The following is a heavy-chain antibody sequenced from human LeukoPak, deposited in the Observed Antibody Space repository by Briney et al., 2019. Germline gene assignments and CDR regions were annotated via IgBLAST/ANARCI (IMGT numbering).Heavy chain of an antibody. CDR2: IGVGGDT. D-gene: IGHD6-19*01. CDR3: VRGGIRLAGLDAFDI. V-gene: IGHV3-13*01. CDR1: GFTFSKYD. Sequence: GGSLRHSCAASGFTFSKYDMSWVRQTTGKGLECVSAIGVGGDTKYTDSVKGRFTISRENGKESLYLHMNSLRAEDTAVYYCVRGGIRLAGLDAFDIWGQGTVVAVFS. J-gene: IGHJ3*02.